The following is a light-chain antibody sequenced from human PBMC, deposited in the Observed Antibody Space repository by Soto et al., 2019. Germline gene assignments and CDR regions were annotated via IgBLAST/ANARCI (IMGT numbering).Light chain of an antibody. CDR2: GVY. J-gene: IGKJ1*01. V-gene: IGKV3-20*01. Sequence: IVLTQSPGTLSLSPGERATLSCRASQTGNNNYLVWYQHKSGQAPRLLIYGVYTRASGIPDRFSGSGSGTEFTLTITRLEPEDSAVYFCQHYGYSQWTFGQGTKVDIK. CDR1: QTGNNNY. CDR3: QHYGYSQWT.